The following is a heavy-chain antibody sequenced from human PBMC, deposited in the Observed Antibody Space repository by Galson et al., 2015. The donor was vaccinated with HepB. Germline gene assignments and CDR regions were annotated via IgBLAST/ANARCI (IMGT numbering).Heavy chain of an antibody. V-gene: IGHV3-7*03. CDR3: ARDPWLKAFDI. CDR1: GFSFSTYW. CDR2: IHEHGTEE. D-gene: IGHD6-19*01. Sequence: SLRLSCAASGFSFSTYWMMWVRQVPGKGLEWVASIHEHGTEEDYLDSVKGRFTISRDNAKSSLYLQMNSLRAEDTGVYYCARDPWLKAFDIWGRGTMVTVSS. J-gene: IGHJ3*02.